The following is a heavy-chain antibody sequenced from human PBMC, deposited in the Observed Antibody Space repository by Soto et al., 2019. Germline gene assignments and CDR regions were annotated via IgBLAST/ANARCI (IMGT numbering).Heavy chain of an antibody. V-gene: IGHV3-33*01. J-gene: IGHJ2*01. CDR1: GFTFSSYG. CDR2: IWYDGSNK. Sequence: QVQLVESGGGVVQPGRSLRLSCAASGFTFSSYGMHWVRQAPGKGLEWVAVIWYDGSNKYYADSVKGRFTISRDNSKNTLYLQMNSLRAEDTAVYYCARDYSDYEWYFDLWGRGNLVTVSS. CDR3: ARDYSDYEWYFDL. D-gene: IGHD4-17*01.